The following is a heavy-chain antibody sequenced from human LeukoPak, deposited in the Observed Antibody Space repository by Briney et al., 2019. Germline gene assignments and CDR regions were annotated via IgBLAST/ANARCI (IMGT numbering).Heavy chain of an antibody. CDR2: ISDSGST. CDR1: GGSISSSY. Sequence: SETLSLTCTVSGGSISSSYWSWIRQPPGKGLEWIGYISDSGSTNYNPSLKSRVTISVDTSKKQFSLNLSSVTAADTAVYYCARHSSLQYFDWLSPWGQGTLVTVSS. J-gene: IGHJ5*02. D-gene: IGHD3-9*01. V-gene: IGHV4-59*08. CDR3: ARHSSLQYFDWLSP.